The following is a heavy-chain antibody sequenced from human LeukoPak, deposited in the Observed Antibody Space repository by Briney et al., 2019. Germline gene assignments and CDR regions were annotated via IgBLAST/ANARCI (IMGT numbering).Heavy chain of an antibody. Sequence: GGSLRLSCAASGFTVSSNYMSWVRQAPGKGLEWVSVIYSGGGTYYADSVKGRFTISRDNSKNTLYLQMNSLRAEDTAVYYCARGDPYGGPPLDYWGQGTLVTVSS. D-gene: IGHD4-23*01. J-gene: IGHJ4*02. CDR2: IYSGGGT. V-gene: IGHV3-53*01. CDR1: GFTVSSNY. CDR3: ARGDPYGGPPLDY.